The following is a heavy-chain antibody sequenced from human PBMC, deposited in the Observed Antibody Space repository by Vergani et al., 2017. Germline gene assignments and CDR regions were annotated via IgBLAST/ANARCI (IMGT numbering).Heavy chain of an antibody. D-gene: IGHD3-10*01. J-gene: IGHJ4*02. CDR2: INPSGGST. CDR3: GYGSGSYYFPVDY. Sequence: QVQLVQSGAEVKKPGASVKVSCKASGYTFTSYYMHWVRQAPGQGLEWMGIINPSGGSTSYAQKFQDRVTMTRDTSTSTVYMELSSLRSEDTAVYYCGYGSGSYYFPVDYWGQGTLVTVSS. CDR1: GYTFTSYY. V-gene: IGHV1-46*01.